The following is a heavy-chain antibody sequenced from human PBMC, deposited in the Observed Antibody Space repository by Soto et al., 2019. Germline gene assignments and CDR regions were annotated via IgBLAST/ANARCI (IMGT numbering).Heavy chain of an antibody. Sequence: PSETLSLTCTVSGVSISSGGYYWTWIRQHPQKGLEWIGHIYYSGSTYYNPSLKSRVTVSVDTSKNQFSLKLISVTAADTAKYFCAREGNLGRWLQPLDFWGQGTLVTVSS. CDR2: IYYSGST. CDR3: AREGNLGRWLQPLDF. V-gene: IGHV4-31*03. D-gene: IGHD5-12*01. CDR1: GVSISSGGYY. J-gene: IGHJ4*02.